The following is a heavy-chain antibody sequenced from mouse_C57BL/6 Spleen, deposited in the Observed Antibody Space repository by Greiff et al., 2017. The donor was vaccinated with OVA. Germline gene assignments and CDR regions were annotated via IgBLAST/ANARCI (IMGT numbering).Heavy chain of an antibody. Sequence: EVNLVESGGGLVKPGGSLKLSCAASGFTFSSYAMSWVRQTPEKRLEWVATISDGGSYTYYPDNVKGRFTISRDNAKNNLYLQMSHLKSEDTAMYYCARDPGVYWYFDVWGTGTTVTVSS. CDR3: ARDPGVYWYFDV. CDR2: ISDGGSYT. J-gene: IGHJ1*03. D-gene: IGHD4-1*01. CDR1: GFTFSSYA. V-gene: IGHV5-4*01.